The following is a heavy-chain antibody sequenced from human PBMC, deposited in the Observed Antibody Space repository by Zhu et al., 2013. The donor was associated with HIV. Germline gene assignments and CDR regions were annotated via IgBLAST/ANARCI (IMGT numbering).Heavy chain of an antibody. J-gene: IGHJ1*01. CDR3: ASQWFGDSKLEYFQH. Sequence: QVQLVQSGAEVKKPGASVKVSCKASGYTFTSYYMHWVRQAPGQGLEWMGIINPSGGSTSYAQKFQGRVTMTRDTSTSTVYMELSSLRSEDTAVYYCASQWFGDSKLEYFQHWGQGTLVTVSS. V-gene: IGHV1-46*01. CDR2: INPSGGST. CDR1: GYTFTSYY. D-gene: IGHD3-10*01.